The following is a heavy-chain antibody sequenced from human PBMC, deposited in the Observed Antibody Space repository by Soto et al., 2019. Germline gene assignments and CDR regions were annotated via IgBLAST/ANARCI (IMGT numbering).Heavy chain of an antibody. Sequence: QVQLVQSGAEVKKPGASVKVSCKASGYTFTSYDINWVRQATGQGLEWMGWMNPNSGNTGYAQKFQVRVTMARHTSISTAYMELSSLRSGDTAVYYCARELNTKGEDYWGQGTLVTVSS. CDR2: MNPNSGNT. CDR1: GYTFTSYD. D-gene: IGHD2-8*01. CDR3: ARELNTKGEDY. V-gene: IGHV1-8*01. J-gene: IGHJ4*02.